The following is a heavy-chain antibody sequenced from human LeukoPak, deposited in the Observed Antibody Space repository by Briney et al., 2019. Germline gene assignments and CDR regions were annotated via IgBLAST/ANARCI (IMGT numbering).Heavy chain of an antibody. V-gene: IGHV3-21*01. J-gene: IGHJ4*02. CDR2: ISSSSSYI. CDR3: ARERIEYSSSPGLDY. D-gene: IGHD6-6*01. Sequence: PGGSLRLSCVGTGFTFSTYRMNWVRQAPGKGLEWVSSISSSSSYIYYADSVKGRITISRDNAKNSLYLQMNSLRVEDTAVYYCARERIEYSSSPGLDYWGQGTLVTVSS. CDR1: GFTFSTYR.